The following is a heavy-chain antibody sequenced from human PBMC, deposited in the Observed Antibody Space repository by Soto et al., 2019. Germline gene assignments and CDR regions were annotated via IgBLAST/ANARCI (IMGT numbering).Heavy chain of an antibody. V-gene: IGHV3-74*01. J-gene: IGHJ6*03. CDR1: GFTFSSYW. CDR3: GRGAGGYYYMDV. D-gene: IGHD3-10*01. CDR2: IYSDGSRT. Sequence: EVQLVESGGGLVQPGGSLRLSCAASGFTFSSYWMHWVRQAPGKGRVWVSRIYSDGSRTSYADSVKGRFTISRDNAKNTLYLQMDTLSPEDTAVYYCGRGAGGYYYMDVWGKGTTVTVSS.